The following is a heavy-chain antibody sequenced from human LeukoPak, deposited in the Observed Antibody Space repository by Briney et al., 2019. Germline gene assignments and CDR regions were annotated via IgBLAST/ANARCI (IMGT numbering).Heavy chain of an antibody. V-gene: IGHV2-5*02. CDR3: AHRRPGHLTGWDNSYFDN. CDR1: GFSLYSSGVG. J-gene: IGHJ4*02. Sequence: SGPTLVNPTQTLTLTCTFSGFSLYSSGVGVGWIRQPPGKALEWLAVIYWDDDKRYNPSLRSRLTMSKDASKSQVFLVMSNMDPVDTATYYCAHRRPGHLTGWDNSYFDNWGPRTLVTVSS. D-gene: IGHD1/OR15-1a*01. CDR2: IYWDDDK.